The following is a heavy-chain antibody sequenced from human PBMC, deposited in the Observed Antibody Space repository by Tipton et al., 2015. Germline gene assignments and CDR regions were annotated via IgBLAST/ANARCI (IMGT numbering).Heavy chain of an antibody. CDR1: GDSVSSNSAA. Sequence: GLVKPSQTLSLTCAISGDSVSSNSAAWNWIRQSPSRGLEWLGRTYYRSKWYNDYAVSVKSRITITPDTSKIQFTLHLISVTPDDTAMYYCARGAQHSTWSWGQGTLVTVSS. CDR3: ARGAQHSTWS. V-gene: IGHV6-1*01. J-gene: IGHJ5*01. D-gene: IGHD6-13*01. CDR2: TYYRSKWYN.